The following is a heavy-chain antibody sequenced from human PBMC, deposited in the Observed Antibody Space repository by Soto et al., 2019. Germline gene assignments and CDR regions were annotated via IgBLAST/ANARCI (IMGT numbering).Heavy chain of an antibody. Sequence: ASVKVSCKASGGTFSSYAISWVRQAPGQGLEWMGGIIPIFGTANYAQKFQGRVTITADESTSTAYMELSSLRSEDTAVYYCANQYYYDSKGSYYYDTDAWGQGTTVTVS. CDR1: GGTFSSYA. D-gene: IGHD3-22*01. CDR3: ANQYYYDSKGSYYYDTDA. V-gene: IGHV1-69*13. J-gene: IGHJ6*02. CDR2: IIPIFGTA.